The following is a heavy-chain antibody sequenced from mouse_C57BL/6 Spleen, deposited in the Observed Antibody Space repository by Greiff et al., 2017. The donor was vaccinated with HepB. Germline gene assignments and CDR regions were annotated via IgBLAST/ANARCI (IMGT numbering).Heavy chain of an antibody. CDR3: AKITTVVGDYAMDY. CDR1: GYTFTSYW. CDR2: INPSSGYT. D-gene: IGHD1-1*01. V-gene: IGHV1-7*01. J-gene: IGHJ4*01. Sequence: VQLVESGAELAKPGASVKLSCKASGYTFTSYWMHWVKQRPGQGLEWIGYINPSSGYTKYNQKFKDKATLTADKSSSTAYMQLSSLTYEDSAVYYCAKITTVVGDYAMDYWGQGTSVTVYS.